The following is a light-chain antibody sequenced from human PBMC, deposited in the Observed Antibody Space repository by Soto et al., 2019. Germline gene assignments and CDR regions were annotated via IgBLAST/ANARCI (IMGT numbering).Light chain of an antibody. CDR3: CSYAGSSTWV. J-gene: IGLJ3*02. CDR2: EGS. V-gene: IGLV2-23*01. CDR1: SSDVGSYNL. Sequence: QSALTQPASVSGSPGQSITISCTGTSSDVGSYNLVSWYQQHPGKAPKLRIYEGSKRPSGVSNRFSGSKSGNTASLTISGLQADDESDYYCCSYAGSSTWVFGGGTKLTVL.